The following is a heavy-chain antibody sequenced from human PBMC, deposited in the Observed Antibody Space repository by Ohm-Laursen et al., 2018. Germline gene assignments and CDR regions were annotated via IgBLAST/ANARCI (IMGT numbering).Heavy chain of an antibody. V-gene: IGHV6-1*01. Sequence: QTLSLTCAISGDSVSSNSAAWIWIRQSPSRGLEWLGRTYYRSKWYNDYAVSVKSRISINPDTSKNQFSLQLNSVTPEDTAVYYCARDSDPQTGVSFDIWGQGTMATVSS. D-gene: IGHD3-10*01. J-gene: IGHJ3*02. CDR1: GDSVSSNSAA. CDR2: TYYRSKWYN. CDR3: ARDSDPQTGVSFDI.